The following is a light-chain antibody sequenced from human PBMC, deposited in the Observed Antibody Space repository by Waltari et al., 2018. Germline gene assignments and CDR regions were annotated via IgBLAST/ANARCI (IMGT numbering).Light chain of an antibody. J-gene: IGLJ2*01. CDR3: SSYTSRGTLV. CDR2: EVY. Sequence: QSALTQPASVSGSPGQSITISCTGPSRAVGGYNFVSCYQQDPGKAPTLIIYEVYKRPSGVSNRFSGSKSGNRASLTISGLQTEDEADYYCSSYTSRGTLVFGGGTKLTVL. CDR1: SRAVGGYNF. V-gene: IGLV2-14*01.